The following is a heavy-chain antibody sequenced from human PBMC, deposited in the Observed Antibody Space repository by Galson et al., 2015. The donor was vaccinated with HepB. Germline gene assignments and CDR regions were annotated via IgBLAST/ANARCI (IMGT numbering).Heavy chain of an antibody. CDR2: ISSSSSTI. CDR1: GFTFSSYS. D-gene: IGHD2-21*02. Sequence: SLRLSCAASGFTFSSYSMNWVRQAPGKGLEWVSYISSSSSTIYYADSVKGRFTISRDNAKNSLYLQMNSLRDEDTAVYYCARVILYCGGDCWGAFDIWGQGTMVAVSS. J-gene: IGHJ3*02. V-gene: IGHV3-48*02. CDR3: ARVILYCGGDCWGAFDI.